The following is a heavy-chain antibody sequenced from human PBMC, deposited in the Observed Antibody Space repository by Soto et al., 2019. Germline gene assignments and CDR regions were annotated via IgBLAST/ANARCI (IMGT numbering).Heavy chain of an antibody. D-gene: IGHD3-9*01. V-gene: IGHV4-39*01. CDR2: IYYSGST. J-gene: IGHJ5*02. CDR3: ARPYYGILRPTSWFDP. CDR1: GGSISSGGYY. Sequence: SETLSLTCTVSGGSISSGGYYWGWIRQPPGKGLEWIGSIYYSGSTYYNPSLKSRVTISVDTSKNQFSLKLSSVTAADTAVYYCARPYYGILRPTSWFDPWGQGTLVTVSS.